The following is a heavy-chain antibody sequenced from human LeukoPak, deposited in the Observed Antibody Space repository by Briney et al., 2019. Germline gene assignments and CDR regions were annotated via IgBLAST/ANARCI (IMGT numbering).Heavy chain of an antibody. J-gene: IGHJ4*02. CDR3: ARDHYSNYDGFDY. Sequence: ASVKVSCKASGYTFTSYDINWVRQATGQGLEWMGWMNPNSGNTGYAQKFQGRVAMTRNTSISTAYMELSSLRSEDTAVYYCARDHYSNYDGFDYWGQGTLVTVSS. CDR1: GYTFTSYD. V-gene: IGHV1-8*01. CDR2: MNPNSGNT. D-gene: IGHD4-11*01.